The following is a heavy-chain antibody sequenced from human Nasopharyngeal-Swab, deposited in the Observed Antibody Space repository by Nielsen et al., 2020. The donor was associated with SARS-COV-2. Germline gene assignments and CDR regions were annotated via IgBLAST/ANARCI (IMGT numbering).Heavy chain of an antibody. CDR1: GFTFSSYG. Sequence: GESLKISCAASGFTFSSYGMHWVRQAPGKGLEWVAVIWYDGSNKYYADSVKGRFTISRDNSKNTLYLQMNSLRAEDTAVYYCAKTAAFYYDSSAGDWYFDLWGRGTLVTVSS. J-gene: IGHJ2*01. CDR2: IWYDGSNK. CDR3: AKTAAFYYDSSAGDWYFDL. D-gene: IGHD3-22*01. V-gene: IGHV3-33*06.